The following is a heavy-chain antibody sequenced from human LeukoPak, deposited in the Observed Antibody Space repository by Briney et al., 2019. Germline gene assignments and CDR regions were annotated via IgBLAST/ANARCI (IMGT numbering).Heavy chain of an antibody. CDR3: AKGIYSSGWSYFDY. J-gene: IGHJ4*01. CDR1: GSTFSNSA. D-gene: IGHD6-19*01. CDR2: LSGSGITT. Sequence: GGSLRLSCAASGSTFSNSAMSWVRQAPGKGLEWVSTLSGSGITTYYADSVTGRFTISRDNSKNTLYLQMNSLRAEDTAVYYCAKGIYSSGWSYFDYWGHGTPVTVSS. V-gene: IGHV3-23*01.